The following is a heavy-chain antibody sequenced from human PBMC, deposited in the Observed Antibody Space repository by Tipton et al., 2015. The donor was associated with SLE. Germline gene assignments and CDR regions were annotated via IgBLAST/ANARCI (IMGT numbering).Heavy chain of an antibody. CDR2: IDTYSGDT. J-gene: IGHJ3*02. CDR1: GGTFSSYT. Sequence: QSGAEVKKPGSSVKVSCKASGGTFSSYTISWVRQAPGQGLEWMGWIDTYSGDTDCAQKFQDRVTMTTGTATSTAYMELGSLRSGDTAVYYCARDAEEDVADIWGQGTMVTVSS. CDR3: ARDAEEDVADI. V-gene: IGHV1-18*01. D-gene: IGHD3-10*02.